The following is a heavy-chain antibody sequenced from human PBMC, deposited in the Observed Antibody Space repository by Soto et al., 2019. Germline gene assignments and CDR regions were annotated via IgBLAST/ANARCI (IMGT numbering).Heavy chain of an antibody. CDR2: IYYSGST. CDR3: ARQSGVVVPAANWYFDL. V-gene: IGHV4-59*08. D-gene: IGHD2-2*01. Sequence: QVQLQESGPGLVKPSETLSLTCTVSGGSISSYYWSWIRQPPGKGLEWIGYIYYSGSTNYNPSLTSRVSISVDTSKNQFYLKLSSVTAAETAVYYCARQSGVVVPAANWYFDLWGRGTLVTVSS. J-gene: IGHJ2*01. CDR1: GGSISSYY.